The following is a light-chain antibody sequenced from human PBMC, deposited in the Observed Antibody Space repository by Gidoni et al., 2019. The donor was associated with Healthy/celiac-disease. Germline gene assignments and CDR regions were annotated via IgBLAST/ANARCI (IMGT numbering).Light chain of an antibody. CDR1: QGISSY. CDR2: AAS. V-gene: IGKV1-9*01. CDR3: QQLNSYPYS. J-gene: IGKJ2*03. Sequence: DIQLTQSPSFLSASVGDRVTITCRASQGISSYLAWYQQQPGKAPKLLIYAASTLQSGVPSRFSGSGSGTEFPLPISSLQPEDFASYYCQQLNSYPYSFGQWTKLEIK.